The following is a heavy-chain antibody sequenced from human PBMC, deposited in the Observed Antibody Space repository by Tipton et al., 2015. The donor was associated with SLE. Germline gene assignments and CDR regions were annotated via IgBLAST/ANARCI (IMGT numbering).Heavy chain of an antibody. V-gene: IGHV3-30*04. CDR3: ARDDSSSGKGY. CDR1: GFTFSSYA. J-gene: IGHJ4*02. Sequence: SLRLSCAASGFTFSSYAMHWVRQAPGKGLEWVAVISYDGSNKYYADSVKGRFTISRDNSKNTLYLQMNSLRAEDTAVYHCARDDSSSGKGYWGQGTLVTVSS. D-gene: IGHD6-13*01. CDR2: ISYDGSNK.